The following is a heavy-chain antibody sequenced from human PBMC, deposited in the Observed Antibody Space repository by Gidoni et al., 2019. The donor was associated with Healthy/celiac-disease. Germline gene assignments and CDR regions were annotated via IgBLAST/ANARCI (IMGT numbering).Heavy chain of an antibody. CDR2: IRWNGGAI. V-gene: IGHV3-9*01. CDR1: GSTFDDYA. Sequence: EVQLVESGGALVQPGRSLRLSCAASGSTFDDYAMDWVRQAPGKGLGWVSGIRWNGGAIGYADSVKGRFTISRDNAKNSLYLQMNSLRAEDTALYYCAKTTSPFNSALDYWGQGTLVTVSS. J-gene: IGHJ4*02. CDR3: AKTTSPFNSALDY. D-gene: IGHD1-1*01.